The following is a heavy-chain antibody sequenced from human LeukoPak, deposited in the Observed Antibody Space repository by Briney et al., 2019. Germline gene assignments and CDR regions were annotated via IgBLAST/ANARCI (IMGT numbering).Heavy chain of an antibody. D-gene: IGHD5-12*01. CDR1: GGTFSSYA. CDR3: ARSTAYGGYLGIDYYFDY. J-gene: IGHJ4*02. CDR2: IIPIFGTA. V-gene: IGHV1-69*13. Sequence: ASVKVSCKASGGTFSSYAISWVRQAPGQGLEWTGGIIPIFGTANYAQKFQGRVTITADESTSTAYMELSSLRSEDTAVYYCARSTAYGGYLGIDYYFDYWGQGTLVTVSS.